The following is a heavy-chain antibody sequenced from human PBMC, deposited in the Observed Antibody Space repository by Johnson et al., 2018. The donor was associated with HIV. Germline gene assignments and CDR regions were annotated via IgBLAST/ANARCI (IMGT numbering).Heavy chain of an antibody. J-gene: IGHJ3*02. CDR1: GFTFNSYG. CDR2: IWYDGSNT. D-gene: IGHD6-13*01. Sequence: QMQLVESGGGVVQPGRSLRLSCAASGFTFNSYGMHWVRQAPGKGLEWVAVIWYDGSNTYYADSVKGRFTISRDNSKNTLYLQMNSLRAEDTTVYYCVKGIDSSSWYAFDIWGQGTMVTVSS. V-gene: IGHV3-33*06. CDR3: VKGIDSSSWYAFDI.